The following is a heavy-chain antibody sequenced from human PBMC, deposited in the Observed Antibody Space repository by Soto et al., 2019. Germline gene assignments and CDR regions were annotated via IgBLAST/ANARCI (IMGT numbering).Heavy chain of an antibody. CDR1: GLSLSTRGVG. J-gene: IGHJ4*02. D-gene: IGHD1-1*01. V-gene: IGHV2-5*02. Sequence: QITLKESGPTLVKPTQILTLTCTFSGLSLSTRGVGVGWFRQPPGKALEWLGLIYWDDDKRYSPSLESKLTIIKDTSKNQVVLTMTNMDPVDTATYYCAHSSQLLIRARWSGHFDYWCQGTLVTVSS. CDR3: AHSSQLLIRARWSGHFDY. CDR2: IYWDDDK.